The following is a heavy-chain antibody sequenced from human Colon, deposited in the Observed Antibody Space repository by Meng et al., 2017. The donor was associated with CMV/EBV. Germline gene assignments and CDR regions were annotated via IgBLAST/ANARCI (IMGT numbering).Heavy chain of an antibody. J-gene: IGHJ5*02. CDR1: GGSFSGYY. V-gene: IGHV4-34*01. CDR2: INRSGNT. CDR3: ARGGFDSGTKGRFDP. Sequence: AYGGSFSGYYGSWIRQPPGKGLEWIGEINRSGNTNYHPSLKSRITISLDTSKNQFSLNLSSVTAADTAVYYCARGGFDSGTKGRFDPWGQGALVTVSS. D-gene: IGHD4-17*01.